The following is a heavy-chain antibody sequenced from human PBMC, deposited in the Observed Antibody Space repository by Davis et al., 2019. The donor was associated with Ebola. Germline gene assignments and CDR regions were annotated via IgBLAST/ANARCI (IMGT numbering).Heavy chain of an antibody. V-gene: IGHV4-34*01. CDR2: INHSGST. CDR1: GGSFSGYY. CDR3: ARGRYYYYGMDV. J-gene: IGHJ6*02. Sequence: SETLSLTCAVYGGSFSGYYWSWIRQPPGKGLEWIGEINHSGSTNYKPSLKSRVTISVDTSKNQFSLKLSSVTAADTAVYYCARGRYYYYGMDVWGQGTTVTVSS.